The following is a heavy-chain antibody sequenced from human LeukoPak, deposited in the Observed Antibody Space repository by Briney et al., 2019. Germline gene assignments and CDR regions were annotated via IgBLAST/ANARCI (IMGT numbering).Heavy chain of an antibody. CDR2: ISSSSSYI. D-gene: IGHD1-7*01. Sequence: GGSLRLSCAASGFTFSSYSMNWVRQAPGKGLEGVSSISSSSSYIYYADSVKGRFTVSRDNSKNTLYLQMSSLRAEDTAVYYCAKDERNWNYNLASQTYDWGQGTLVTVSS. CDR3: AKDERNWNYNLASQTYD. J-gene: IGHJ4*02. V-gene: IGHV3-21*04. CDR1: GFTFSSYS.